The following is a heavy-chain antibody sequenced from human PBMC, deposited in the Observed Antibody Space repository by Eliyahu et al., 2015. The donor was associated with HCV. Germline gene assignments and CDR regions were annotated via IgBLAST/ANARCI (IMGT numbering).Heavy chain of an antibody. Sequence: QVQLVQSGAEVKKPGASVKVSCKASGYXFTGYYMHWVRQAPGQGLEWMGWINPNSGGTNYAQKFQGRVTMTRDTSISTAYMELSRLRSDDTAVYYCARGLRSSSSSRWFDPWGQGTLVTVSS. J-gene: IGHJ5*02. D-gene: IGHD6-6*01. CDR3: ARGLRSSSSSRWFDP. V-gene: IGHV1-2*02. CDR2: INPNSGGT. CDR1: GYXFTGYY.